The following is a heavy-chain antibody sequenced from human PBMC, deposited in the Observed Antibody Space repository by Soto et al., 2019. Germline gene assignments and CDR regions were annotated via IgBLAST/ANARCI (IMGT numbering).Heavy chain of an antibody. D-gene: IGHD3-3*01. CDR3: ARAGGYDFWSGYRPKNYYYYGMDV. J-gene: IGHJ6*02. CDR1: GFTFSSYG. Sequence: GGSLRLSCAASGFTFSSYGMHWVRQAPGKGLEWVAVIWYDGSNKYYADSVKGRFTISRDNSKNTLYLQMNSLRAEDTAVYYCARAGGYDFWSGYRPKNYYYYGMDVWGQGTTVTVSS. V-gene: IGHV3-33*01. CDR2: IWYDGSNK.